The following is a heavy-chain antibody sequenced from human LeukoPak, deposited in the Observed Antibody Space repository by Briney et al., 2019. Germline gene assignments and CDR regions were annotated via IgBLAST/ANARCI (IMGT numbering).Heavy chain of an antibody. CDR3: ARDGDDYRRNDGFDI. V-gene: IGHV1-18*01. Sequence: ASVKVSCTASSYTFTSYGISWVRQAPGQGLEWMGWISAYNGNTNYAQKPQGRVTMTTDTSTSTAYMELRSLRSDDTAVYYCARDGDDYRRNDGFDIWGQGTMVTVSS. D-gene: IGHD5-24*01. CDR1: SYTFTSYG. J-gene: IGHJ3*02. CDR2: ISAYNGNT.